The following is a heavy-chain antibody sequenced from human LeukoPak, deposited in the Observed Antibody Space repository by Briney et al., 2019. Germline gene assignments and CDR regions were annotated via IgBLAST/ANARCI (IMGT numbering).Heavy chain of an antibody. CDR1: GYTFTSYY. D-gene: IGHD6-19*01. Sequence: GASVKVSCKTSGYTFTSYYIHWVRQAPGQGLEWMGWMNPNSGNTGYAQKFQGRVTITRNTSISTAYMELSSLRSDDTAVYYCARGLHSSGWYVFSWFDPWGQGTLVTVSS. V-gene: IGHV1-8*03. CDR3: ARGLHSSGWYVFSWFDP. CDR2: MNPNSGNT. J-gene: IGHJ5*02.